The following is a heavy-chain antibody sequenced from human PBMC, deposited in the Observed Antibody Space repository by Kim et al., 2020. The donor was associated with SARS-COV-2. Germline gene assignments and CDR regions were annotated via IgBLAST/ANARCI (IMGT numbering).Heavy chain of an antibody. V-gene: IGHV3-7*01. D-gene: IGHD3-22*01. CDR2: K. CDR3: TTDTSTYYFIY. J-gene: IGHJ4*02. Sequence: KDYPDPVEGRFTISSDNAKNSLYLQMNSLRAEDTALYFCTTDTSTYYFIYWGQGTLVAVSS.